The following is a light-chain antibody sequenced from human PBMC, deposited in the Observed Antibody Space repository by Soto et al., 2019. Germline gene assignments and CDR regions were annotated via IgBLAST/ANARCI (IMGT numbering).Light chain of an antibody. CDR2: AAS. V-gene: IGKV1-39*01. CDR3: QQSYSTLSIA. CDR1: ESISRH. J-gene: IGKJ5*01. Sequence: DIQMTQSPSSLSASVGDRVTITCRASESISRHLNWYQQKPGKAPKLLLYAASSLKNGVPSRFSGSGSGTDFTLTISNLQPEDFATYYCQQSYSTLSIAFGQGTRLEIK.